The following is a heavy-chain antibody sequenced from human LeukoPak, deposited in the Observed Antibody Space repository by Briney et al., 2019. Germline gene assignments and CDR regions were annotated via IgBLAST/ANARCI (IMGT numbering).Heavy chain of an antibody. Sequence: ASVNVSCKASGYTFTGYYVYWVRQAPGQGLEWMGWISAYNGNTNYAQKLQGRVTMTTDTSTSTAYMELRSLRSDDAAVYYCARVVDTGDYWGQGTLVTVSS. CDR1: GYTFTGYY. V-gene: IGHV1-18*04. CDR3: ARVVDTGDY. J-gene: IGHJ4*02. CDR2: ISAYNGNT. D-gene: IGHD2-2*01.